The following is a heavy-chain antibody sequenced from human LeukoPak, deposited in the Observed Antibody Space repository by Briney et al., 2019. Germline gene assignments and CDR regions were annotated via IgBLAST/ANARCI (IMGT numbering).Heavy chain of an antibody. CDR3: ARHGRSYYNYRYYLDY. CDR1: GGSFSGYY. CDR2: INHSGST. V-gene: IGHV4-34*01. D-gene: IGHD3-10*01. J-gene: IGHJ4*01. Sequence: SETLSLTCAVYGGSFSGYYWSWIRQPPGKGLEWIGEINHSGSTNYNPSLKSRVTISVDTSKNQFSLKLSSVTAADTAVYYCARHGRSYYNYRYYLDYWGQGTLVTVSS.